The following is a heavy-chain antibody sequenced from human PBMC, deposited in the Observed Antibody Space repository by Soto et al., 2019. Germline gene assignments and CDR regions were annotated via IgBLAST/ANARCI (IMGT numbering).Heavy chain of an antibody. CDR3: TKYTYTSRYAYYGMDV. V-gene: IGHV3-49*03. CDR1: GFTFGDYA. CDR2: IRSKAYGGTT. Sequence: EVQVVESGGGLVESGRSLRLSCTTSGFTFGDYAMSWSRQAPGKGLEWVGVIRSKAYGGTTDYAASVKGRFTISRDDSKSIAYLQMNSLKSEDTGVYYCTKYTYTSRYAYYGMDVWGHGTTVTVSS. D-gene: IGHD6-13*01. J-gene: IGHJ6*02.